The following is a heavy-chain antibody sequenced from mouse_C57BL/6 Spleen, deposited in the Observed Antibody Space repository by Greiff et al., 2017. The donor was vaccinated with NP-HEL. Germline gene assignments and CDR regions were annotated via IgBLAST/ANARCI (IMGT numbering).Heavy chain of an antibody. J-gene: IGHJ3*01. CDR2: IDSNSGGT. CDR1: GYTFTSYW. Sequence: QVQLQQPGAELVKPGASVKLSCKASGYTFTSYWMHWVKQRPGRGLEWIGRIDSNSGGTKYNEKFKSKATLTVDKPSSTAYMQLSSLTSEDSAVYYCARGGDSSGLAYWGQGTLVTVSA. CDR3: ARGGDSSGLAY. D-gene: IGHD3-2*02. V-gene: IGHV1-72*01.